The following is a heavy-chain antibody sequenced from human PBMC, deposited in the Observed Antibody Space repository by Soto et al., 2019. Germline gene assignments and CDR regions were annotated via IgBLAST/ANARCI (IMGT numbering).Heavy chain of an antibody. V-gene: IGHV3-66*01. CDR1: GFTVSSNY. CDR3: ARTLTARRPFDC. CDR2: IYSGGST. D-gene: IGHD1-1*01. J-gene: IGHJ4*02. Sequence: EVQLVESGGGLVQPGGSLRLSCAASGFTVSSNYMSWVRQAPGRGLEWVSVIYSGGSTYYADSVKGRFTISRDNSKITLYLQMISLRAEDTAVDHCARTLTARRPFDCWGQGTLVTVSS.